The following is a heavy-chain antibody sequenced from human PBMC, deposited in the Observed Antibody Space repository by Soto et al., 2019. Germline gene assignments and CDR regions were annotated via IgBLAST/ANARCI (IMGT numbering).Heavy chain of an antibody. J-gene: IGHJ4*02. V-gene: IGHV3-7*01. CDR3: VRDRGYNAFDY. Sequence: EVQLVESGGRLVQPGGSLRLSCAASGFTFSTSWMNWVRQAPGKGLEWVAGIKEDGSEKYYVDSVKGRFTISKDDAENCLELHMNRLRVEATAVYYCVRDRGYNAFDYWGLGTLVTVSS. D-gene: IGHD5-18*01. CDR1: GFTFSTSW. CDR2: IKEDGSEK.